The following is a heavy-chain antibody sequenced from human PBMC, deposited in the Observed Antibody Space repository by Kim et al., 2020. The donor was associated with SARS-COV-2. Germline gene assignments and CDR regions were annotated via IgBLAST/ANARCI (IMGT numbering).Heavy chain of an antibody. CDR1: GFTVSSNY. Sequence: GGSLRLSCAASGFTVSSNYMSWVRQAPGKGLEWVSVIYSGGSTYYADSVKGRFTISRDNSKNTLYLQMNSLRAEDTAVYYCARVQVRFGELIPFAYWGQGTLVTVSS. V-gene: IGHV3-53*01. J-gene: IGHJ4*02. CDR3: ARVQVRFGELIPFAY. CDR2: IYSGGST. D-gene: IGHD3-10*01.